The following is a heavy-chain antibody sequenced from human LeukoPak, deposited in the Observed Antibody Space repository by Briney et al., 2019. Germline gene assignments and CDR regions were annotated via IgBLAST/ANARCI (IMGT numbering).Heavy chain of an antibody. D-gene: IGHD3-10*01. V-gene: IGHV4-4*02. J-gene: IGHJ4*02. CDR2: IYHSGST. Sequence: PSGTLSLTCAVSGGSISSSNWWSWVRQPPGKGLEWIGEIYHSGSTNYNPSLKSRVTISVDTSKNQFSLKLSSVTAADTAVYYCASALGGSRFGELRYFDYWGQGNLVTVSA. CDR3: ASALGGSRFGELRYFDY. CDR1: GGSISSSNW.